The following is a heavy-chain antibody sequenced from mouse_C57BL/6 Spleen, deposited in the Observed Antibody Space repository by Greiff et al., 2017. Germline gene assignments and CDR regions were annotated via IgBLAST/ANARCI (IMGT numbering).Heavy chain of an antibody. D-gene: IGHD4-1*01. CDR3: ARTGTWAIDY. CDR2: IYPGDGGT. Sequence: VQLQQSGPELVKPGASVKISCKASGYAFSSSWMNWVKQRPGKGLEWVGRIYPGDGGTNYTGRFKGKATQPADKSSSTAYMQLSSLPSEDSAVYFCARTGTWAIDYWGQGTSVTVSS. V-gene: IGHV1-82*01. J-gene: IGHJ4*01. CDR1: GYAFSSSW.